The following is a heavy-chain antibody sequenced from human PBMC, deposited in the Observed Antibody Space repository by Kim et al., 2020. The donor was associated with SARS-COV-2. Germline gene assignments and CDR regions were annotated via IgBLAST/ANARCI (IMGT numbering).Heavy chain of an antibody. J-gene: IGHJ4*02. CDR2: NYYSGST. CDR3: ARGTMAARLYYFDY. D-gene: IGHD6-6*01. CDR1: GGSISSGGYY. Sequence: SETLSLTCTVSGGSISSGGYYWSWIRQHPGKGLEGIGYNYYSGSTYYNPSLKSRVTISVDKSKNQFSLKLSSVTAADTAVYFCARGTMAARLYYFDYWGQGTLVTVSS. V-gene: IGHV4-31*03.